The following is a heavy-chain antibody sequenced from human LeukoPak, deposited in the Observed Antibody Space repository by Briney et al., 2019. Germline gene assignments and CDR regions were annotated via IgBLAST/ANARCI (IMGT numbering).Heavy chain of an antibody. CDR2: IKEDGSET. CDR1: GFPFRSYW. Sequence: PGGSLTLSCAASGFPFRSYWMSWVRQAPGRGLEWVANIKEDGSETFYVDSVKGRFTISRDTAKNSLFLQMNSLRADDTAVYYCARTYGSGSFDYWGQGALVTVSS. V-gene: IGHV3-7*05. CDR3: ARTYGSGSFDY. D-gene: IGHD3-10*01. J-gene: IGHJ4*02.